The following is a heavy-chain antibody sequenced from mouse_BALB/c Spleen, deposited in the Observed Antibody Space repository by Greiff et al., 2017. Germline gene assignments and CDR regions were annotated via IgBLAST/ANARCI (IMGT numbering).Heavy chain of an antibody. J-gene: IGHJ4*01. CDR1: GYTFTSYW. Sequence: QVQLQQPGAELVKPGASVKLSCKASGYTFTSYWMHWVKQRPGQGLEWIGEINPSNGRTNYNEKFKSKATLTVDKSSSTAYMQLSSLTSEDSAVYYCAGGVLRPYYAMDYWGQGTSVTVSS. V-gene: IGHV1S81*02. CDR3: AGGVLRPYYAMDY. D-gene: IGHD1-2*01. CDR2: INPSNGRT.